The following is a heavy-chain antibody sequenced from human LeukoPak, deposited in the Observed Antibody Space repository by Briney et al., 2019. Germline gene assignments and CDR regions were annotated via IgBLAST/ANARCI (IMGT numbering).Heavy chain of an antibody. CDR2: INPNSGGT. CDR3: TRSWIQLWTPDFDH. V-gene: IGHV1-2*06. CDR1: GYTFSGHY. J-gene: IGHJ4*02. Sequence: PGASVTVSCKASGYTFSGHYLHWVRQAPGQGLEWVGRINPNSGGTKYAQKFQNRVTMTSDTSVSTAYMELNGLRSDDTAIYYCTRSWIQLWTPDFDHWGQGTLVTVSS. D-gene: IGHD5-18*01.